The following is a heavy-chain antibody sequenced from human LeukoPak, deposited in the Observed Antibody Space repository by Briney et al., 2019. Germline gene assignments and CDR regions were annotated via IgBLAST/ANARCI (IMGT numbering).Heavy chain of an antibody. CDR1: GLTFSSYP. D-gene: IGHD3-22*01. J-gene: IGHJ4*02. CDR3: AREGNSGYYPY. CDR2: ISYDGSEK. Sequence: GRSLRLSCAASGLTFSSYPMHWVRQAPGKGLEWVAVISYDGSEKHYADPVKGRFTISRDNSKNTLYLRMSSLRAEDTAMYYCAREGNSGYYPYWGQGILVTVSS. V-gene: IGHV3-30-3*01.